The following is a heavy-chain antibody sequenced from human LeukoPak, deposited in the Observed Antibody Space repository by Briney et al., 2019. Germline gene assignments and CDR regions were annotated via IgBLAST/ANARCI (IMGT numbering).Heavy chain of an antibody. D-gene: IGHD6-19*01. J-gene: IGHJ3*02. V-gene: IGHV3-23*01. CDR2: ISGSGGST. CDR3: ARVKSYSSGGLDAFDI. Sequence: PGGSLRLSRAASGFTFSSYGMSWVRQAPGKGLEWVSAISGSGGSTYYADSVKGRFTISRDNSKNTLYLQMNSLRAGDTAVYYCARVKSYSSGGLDAFDIWGQGTMVTVSS. CDR1: GFTFSSYG.